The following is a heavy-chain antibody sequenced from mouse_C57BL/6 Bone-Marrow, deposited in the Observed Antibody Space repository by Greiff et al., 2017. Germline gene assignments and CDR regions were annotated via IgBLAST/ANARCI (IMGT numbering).Heavy chain of an antibody. CDR3: ARGGAYYSNYVPFFAY. CDR2: IYPRDGST. J-gene: IGHJ3*01. V-gene: IGHV1-78*01. Sequence: VQLQQSDAELVKPGASVKISCKVSGYTFTDHTIHWMKQRPEQGLEWIGYIYPRDGSTKYNEKFKGKATLTADKSSSTAYMQLNSLTSEDSAVYFCARGGAYYSNYVPFFAYWGQGTLVTVSA. CDR1: GYTFTDHT. D-gene: IGHD2-5*01.